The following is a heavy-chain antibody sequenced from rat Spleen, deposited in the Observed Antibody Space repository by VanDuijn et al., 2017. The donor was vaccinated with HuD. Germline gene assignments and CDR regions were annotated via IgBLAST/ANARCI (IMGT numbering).Heavy chain of an antibody. CDR3: TSLSMDA. V-gene: IGHV5-31*01. Sequence: EVQLVESGGGLVQPGRSLKLSCVASGFTFNNYWMTWIRQAPGKGLEWVASITDNGGAAYYVDSVKGRFTISRDNAKSTLYLQMNSLRSEETATYYCTSLSMDAWGQGASVTVSS. CDR2: ITDNGGAA. J-gene: IGHJ4*01. CDR1: GFTFNNYW.